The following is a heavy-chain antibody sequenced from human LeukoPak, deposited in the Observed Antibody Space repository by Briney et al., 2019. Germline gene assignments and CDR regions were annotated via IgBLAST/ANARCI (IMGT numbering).Heavy chain of an antibody. CDR2: MNPNGGNT. J-gene: IGHJ6*02. CDR1: GYTFTSYD. CDR3: ARGLIGDPYYYYGMDV. V-gene: IGHV1-8*01. Sequence: ASVKVSCKASGYTFTSYDINWVRQATGQGLEWMGWMNPNGGNTGYAQKFQGRVTMTRNTSISTAYMELSSLRSEDTAVYYCARGLIGDPYYYYGMDVWGQGTTVTVSS. D-gene: IGHD7-27*01.